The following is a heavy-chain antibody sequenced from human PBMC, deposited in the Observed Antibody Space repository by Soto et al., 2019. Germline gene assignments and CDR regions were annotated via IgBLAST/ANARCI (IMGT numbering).Heavy chain of an antibody. CDR3: ARGGQVRGGLDV. V-gene: IGHV3-53*01. Sequence: LRLSCAASGFTVISHKMTWVRQAPGKGLEWVSFIYSGGSTYYGDSVKGRFTIPRDNSKNTVYLEMNGLRVEDTAVYYCARGGQVRGGLDVWGQGTTVTV. J-gene: IGHJ6*02. D-gene: IGHD2-15*01. CDR1: GFTVISHK. CDR2: IYSGGST.